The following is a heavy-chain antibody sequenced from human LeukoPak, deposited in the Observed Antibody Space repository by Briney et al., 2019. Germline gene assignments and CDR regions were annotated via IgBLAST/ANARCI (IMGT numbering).Heavy chain of an antibody. J-gene: IGHJ4*02. CDR3: ARAYDFWSGYYHRGFDY. V-gene: IGHV4-39*01. CDR1: GGSINSGGYY. Sequence: PSKTLSLTCTVSGGSINSGGYYWGWIRQPPGKGLEWIGSIYYSGSTYYNPSLKSRVTISVDTSRKQFSLKLSSVTAADTAVYYCARAYDFWSGYYHRGFDYWGQGTLVTVSS. D-gene: IGHD3-3*01. CDR2: IYYSGST.